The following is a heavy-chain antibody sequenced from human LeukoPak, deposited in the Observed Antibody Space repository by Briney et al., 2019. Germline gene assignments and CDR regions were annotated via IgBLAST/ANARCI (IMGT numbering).Heavy chain of an antibody. CDR1: GGSISSYY. V-gene: IGHV4-59*12. Sequence: SETLSLTCTVSGGSISSYYWSWIRQPPGKGLEWIGYISYTGNANYNPSLRSRDTISVGASKNQFSLKLSSVTAADTAVYYCARPLSPYTSGPLDYWGQGTLGTVSS. J-gene: IGHJ4*02. CDR3: ARPLSPYTSGPLDY. D-gene: IGHD3-22*01. CDR2: ISYTGNA.